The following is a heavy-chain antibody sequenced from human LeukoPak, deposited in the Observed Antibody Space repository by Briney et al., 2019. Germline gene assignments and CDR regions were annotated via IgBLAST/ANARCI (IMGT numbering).Heavy chain of an antibody. CDR2: IKQDGSEK. Sequence: PGGSLRLSRAASGFTFSSYWMSWVRQAPGKGLEWVANIKQDGSEKYYVDSVKGRFTISRDNAKNSLYLQMNSLRAEDTAVYYCARDPGAGYFDYWGQGTLVTVSS. V-gene: IGHV3-7*01. CDR1: GFTFSSYW. CDR3: ARDPGAGYFDY. D-gene: IGHD1-26*01. J-gene: IGHJ4*02.